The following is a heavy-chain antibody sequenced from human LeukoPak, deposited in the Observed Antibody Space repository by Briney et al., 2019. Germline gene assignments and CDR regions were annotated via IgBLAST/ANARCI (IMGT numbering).Heavy chain of an antibody. CDR1: GGSISSYY. J-gene: IGHJ4*02. CDR2: IYYSGST. V-gene: IGHV4-59*01. Sequence: PSETLSLTCTVSGGSISSYYWSWIRQPPGKGLGWIGYIYYSGSTNYNPPLKSRVTISVDTSKNQFSLKLSSVTAADTAVYYCARAKWAPAFDYWGQGTLVTASS. D-gene: IGHD2-8*01. CDR3: ARAKWAPAFDY.